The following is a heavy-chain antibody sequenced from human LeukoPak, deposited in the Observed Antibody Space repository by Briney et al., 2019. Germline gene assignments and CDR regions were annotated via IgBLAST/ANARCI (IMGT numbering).Heavy chain of an antibody. Sequence: GGSLRLSCTVSGFTFSSYVMLWVRQAPGRALEWVSDVSGSGDNTHYADSVKGRFTISRDNSKSTLFLQMNSLRVEDTAVYYCAKDDSGRTDPWGQGTLVTVPS. CDR2: VSGSGDNT. CDR3: AKDDSGRTDP. CDR1: GFTFSSYV. V-gene: IGHV3-23*01. J-gene: IGHJ5*02. D-gene: IGHD3-10*01.